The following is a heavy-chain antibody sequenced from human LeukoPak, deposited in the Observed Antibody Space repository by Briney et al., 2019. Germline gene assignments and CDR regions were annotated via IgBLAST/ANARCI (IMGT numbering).Heavy chain of an antibody. D-gene: IGHD6-6*01. CDR2: ICAYNGNT. J-gene: IGHJ4*02. CDR1: GYTFTSYG. V-gene: IGHV1-18*01. CDR3: ARLPPPGIAALYYFDY. Sequence: GASVKVSCKASGYTFTSYGISWVRQAPGQGLEWMGWICAYNGNTNYAQKLQGRVTMTTDTSTSTAYMELRSLRSDDTAVYYCARLPPPGIAALYYFDYWGQGTLVTVSS.